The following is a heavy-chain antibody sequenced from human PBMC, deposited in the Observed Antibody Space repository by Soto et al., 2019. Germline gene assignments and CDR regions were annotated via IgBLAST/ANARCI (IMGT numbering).Heavy chain of an antibody. Sequence: ASVKVSCKASGYTFTGYYMHWVRQAPGQGLEWMGWINPNSGGTNYAQKFQGWVTMTRDTSISTAYMELSRLRSDDTAVYHCARDLMGGYTAYDYWGQGTLVTVSS. CDR1: GYTFTGYY. V-gene: IGHV1-2*04. J-gene: IGHJ4*02. D-gene: IGHD2-2*02. CDR3: ARDLMGGYTAYDY. CDR2: INPNSGGT.